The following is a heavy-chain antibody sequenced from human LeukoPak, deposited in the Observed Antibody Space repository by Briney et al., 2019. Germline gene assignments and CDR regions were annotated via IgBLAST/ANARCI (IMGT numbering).Heavy chain of an antibody. CDR2: INHSGST. Sequence: SETLSLTCAVYGGSFSGYYWSWIRQPPGKGLEWIGEINHSGSTNYNPSLKSRVTISVDTSKNQFSLKLSSVTAADTAVYYCARVEMATISLDYCGQGTLVTVSA. J-gene: IGHJ4*02. D-gene: IGHD5-24*01. V-gene: IGHV4-34*01. CDR3: ARVEMATISLDY. CDR1: GGSFSGYY.